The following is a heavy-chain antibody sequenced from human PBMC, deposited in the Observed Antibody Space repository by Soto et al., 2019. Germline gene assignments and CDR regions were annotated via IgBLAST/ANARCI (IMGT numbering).Heavy chain of an antibody. J-gene: IGHJ4*02. CDR3: AQDGRSGSVTRPDH. V-gene: IGHV3-30*18. CDR2: ISYDGSYQ. CDR1: GFTFKSYG. D-gene: IGHD1-26*01. Sequence: QAQLVESGGGEVQPGRSLRLSCAASGFTFKSYGMHWVRQAPGKGLEWLAVISYDGSYQYYSDTVKGRFTISRDNSNNTLNLQMNSLRVEDSAMYYCAQDGRSGSVTRPDHWGQGTLVTVSS.